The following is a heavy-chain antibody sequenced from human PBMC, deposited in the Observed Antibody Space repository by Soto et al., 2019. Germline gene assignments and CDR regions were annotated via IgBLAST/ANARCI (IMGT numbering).Heavy chain of an antibody. Sequence: SETLSLTCTVSGGSISSSSYYWGWIRQPPGKGLEWIGSIYYSGSTYYNPSLKSRVTISVDTSKNQFSLKLSSVTAADTAVYYCARTAQTVAGILVWGQGTLVTVSS. D-gene: IGHD6-19*01. CDR2: IYYSGST. CDR3: ARTAQTVAGILV. V-gene: IGHV4-39*01. CDR1: GGSISSSSYY. J-gene: IGHJ4*02.